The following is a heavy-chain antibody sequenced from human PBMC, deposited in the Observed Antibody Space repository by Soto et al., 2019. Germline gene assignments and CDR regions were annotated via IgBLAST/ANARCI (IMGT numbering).Heavy chain of an antibody. D-gene: IGHD1-1*01. V-gene: IGHV3-33*01. J-gene: IGHJ6*02. Sequence: RGSLRHWCAASGITSDRNGMRWVRKAPRKGLEWVAVIWYDGSKKYYSDSVKGRFTISRDNSKNTLYLQMDSVRAEDTAVYYCARDRSAGNYFYYGMDVWGQGKTVTGSS. CDR3: ARDRSAGNYFYYGMDV. CDR1: GITSDRNG. CDR2: IWYDGSKK.